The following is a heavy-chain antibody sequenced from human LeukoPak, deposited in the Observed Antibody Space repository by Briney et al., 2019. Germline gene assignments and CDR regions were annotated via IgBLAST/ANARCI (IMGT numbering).Heavy chain of an antibody. CDR2: INSDGSTT. V-gene: IGHV3-74*01. D-gene: IGHD4-17*01. CDR3: VRDLGFNGDHAFGY. CDR1: GLTLSNHW. J-gene: IGHJ4*02. Sequence: GGSLRLSCAASGLTLSNHWMHWVRQAPGKGLVWVSRINSDGSTTSYADSVKGRFTISGDDAKNTLHLQMNSLRAEDTAVYYCVRDLGFNGDHAFGYWGQGTLVTVSS.